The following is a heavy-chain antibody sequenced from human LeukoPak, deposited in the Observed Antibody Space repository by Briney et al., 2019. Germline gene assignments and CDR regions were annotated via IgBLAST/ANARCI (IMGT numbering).Heavy chain of an antibody. CDR2: ISYDGSNK. CDR1: GFTFSSYA. J-gene: IGHJ4*02. V-gene: IGHV3-30-3*01. CDR3: ARAPYKDSNSWYGAPPVGYFDY. Sequence: GGSLRLSCAASGFTFSSYAMHWVRQAPGKGLEWVAVISYDGSNKYYADSVKGRFTISRDNSKNTLYLQMNSLRAEDTAVYYCARAPYKDSNSWYGAPPVGYFDYWGQGTLVTVSS. D-gene: IGHD6-13*01.